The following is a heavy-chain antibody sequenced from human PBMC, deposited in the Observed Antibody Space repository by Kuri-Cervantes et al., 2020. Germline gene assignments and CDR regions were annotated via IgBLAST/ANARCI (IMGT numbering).Heavy chain of an antibody. CDR3: ARAYFDWAPHFDY. Sequence: ASVKVSCKASGYTFTSYDINWVRQATGQGLEWMGWMNPNSGNTGYAQKFQGRVTMTRNTSISTVYMELSSLRSEDTAVYYCARAYFDWAPHFDYWGQGTLVTVSS. CDR1: GYTFTSYD. CDR2: MNPNSGNT. D-gene: IGHD3-9*01. V-gene: IGHV1-8*01. J-gene: IGHJ4*02.